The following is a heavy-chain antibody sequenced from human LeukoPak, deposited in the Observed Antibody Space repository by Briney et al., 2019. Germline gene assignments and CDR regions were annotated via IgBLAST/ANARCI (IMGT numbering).Heavy chain of an antibody. V-gene: IGHV3-21*01. J-gene: IGHJ4*02. CDR2: ISSSSSYI. D-gene: IGHD2-15*01. Sequence: GGSLRLSCAASGFTFSSYSMNWVRQAPGKGLEWVSSISSSSSYIYYADSVKGRFTISRDNAKNSLYLQMSSLRAEDTAVYYCAREAYCSGGSCYANWGQGTLVTVSS. CDR1: GFTFSSYS. CDR3: AREAYCSGGSCYAN.